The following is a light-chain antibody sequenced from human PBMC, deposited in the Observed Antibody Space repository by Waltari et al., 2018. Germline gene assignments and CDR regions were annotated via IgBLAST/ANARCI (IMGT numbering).Light chain of an antibody. CDR3: QKYGTLPAT. CDR1: QSVSTY. Sequence: EIVLTQSPVTLSLSPGQRAPLSCRASQSVSTYLAWYQQKPGQAPRLLIYDASTRATGIPDRFSGSGSGTDCSLTISRLESEDFAVYYCQKYGTLPATFGQGTKVEI. CDR2: DAS. V-gene: IGKV3-20*01. J-gene: IGKJ1*01.